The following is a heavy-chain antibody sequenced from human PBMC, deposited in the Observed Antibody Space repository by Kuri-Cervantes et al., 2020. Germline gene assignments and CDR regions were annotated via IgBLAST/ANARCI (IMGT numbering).Heavy chain of an antibody. V-gene: IGHV3-11*01. J-gene: IGHJ6*03. Sequence: GGSLRLSCAASGFTFSDYYMSWIRQAPGKGLEWVSYISSSGSTIYYADSVKGRFTISRDNAKNSLYLQMNSLRAEDTAVYYCARGDGSGSYYRSYYYYYYMDVWGKGTTVTVSS. CDR1: GFTFSDYY. CDR2: ISSSGSTI. CDR3: ARGDGSGSYYRSYYYYYYMDV. D-gene: IGHD3-10*01.